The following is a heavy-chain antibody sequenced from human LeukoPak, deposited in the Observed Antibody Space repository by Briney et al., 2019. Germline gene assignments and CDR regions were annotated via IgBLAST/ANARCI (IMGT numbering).Heavy chain of an antibody. CDR1: GFSFSSYA. CDR3: VEGLPGSA. CDR2: ISSNGGST. D-gene: IGHD5/OR15-5a*01. Sequence: GGSLRLSCSASGFSFSSYAMYWVRQAPGKGLEYVPAISSNGGSTYYTDSVKGRFTISRDNSKSTLYLQMSSLRAADTAVYYCVEGLPGSAWGQGTLVTVSS. V-gene: IGHV3-64D*06. J-gene: IGHJ5*02.